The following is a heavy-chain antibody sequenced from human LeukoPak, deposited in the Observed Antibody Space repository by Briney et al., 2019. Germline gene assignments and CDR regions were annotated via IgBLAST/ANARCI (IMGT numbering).Heavy chain of an antibody. CDR3: VSGYSDYADYYNYYMGV. D-gene: IGHD4-11*01. Sequence: ASVNVSCKASGYRFTGYYMHWVRQAPGQGLEWMGWINPNSGGTNYAQKFRGRVTMTRDTSITTVYLQLSRLKSDDTAVYYCVSGYSDYADYYNYYMGVWGKGTTVTVSS. J-gene: IGHJ6*03. V-gene: IGHV1-2*02. CDR2: INPNSGGT. CDR1: GYRFTGYY.